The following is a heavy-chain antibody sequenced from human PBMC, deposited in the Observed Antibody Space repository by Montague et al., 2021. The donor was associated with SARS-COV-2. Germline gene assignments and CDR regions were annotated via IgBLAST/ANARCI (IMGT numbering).Heavy chain of an antibody. D-gene: IGHD6-13*01. CDR2: TYYRSMWKS. J-gene: IGHJ4*02. Sequence: CAISGDSVSSNSATWNWIRQSPSRGLEWLGRTYYRSMWKSDYARXVKSRIAINPDTPKNQFSLQLSSVTPEDTALYYCVRGIEAAGSYDYWGQGTLVTVSS. CDR1: GDSVSSNSAT. V-gene: IGHV6-1*01. CDR3: VRGIEAAGSYDY.